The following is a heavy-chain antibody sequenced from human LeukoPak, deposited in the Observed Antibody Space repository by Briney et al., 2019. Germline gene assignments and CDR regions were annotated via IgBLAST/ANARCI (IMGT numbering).Heavy chain of an antibody. CDR3: ATHSYAYGMDV. D-gene: IGHD5-18*01. CDR1: GYTFTYYG. CDR2: ISTYNGNT. V-gene: IGHV1-18*01. Sequence: ASVKVSCKTSGYTFTYYGISWVRQAPGQGLEWMGWISTYNGNTNYAQKLQGRVTMTTDTSTRTAYMELRGLRSDDTAVYYCATHSYAYGMDVWGQGTTVTVSS. J-gene: IGHJ6*02.